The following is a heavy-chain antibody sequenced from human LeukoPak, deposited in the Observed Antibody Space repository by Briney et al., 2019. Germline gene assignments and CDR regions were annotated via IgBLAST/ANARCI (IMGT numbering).Heavy chain of an antibody. J-gene: IGHJ4*02. CDR1: GYTFTSYY. CDR3: ARSYFDSSGYYYDRQFFDY. Sequence: ASVKVSCKASGYTFTSYYMHWVRQAPGQGLEWMGIINPSGGSTRYAQKFQGRVTMTRDMSTSTVYMELSSLRSEDTAVYYCARSYFDSSGYYYDRQFFDYWGQGTPVTVSS. D-gene: IGHD3-22*01. V-gene: IGHV1-46*01. CDR2: INPSGGST.